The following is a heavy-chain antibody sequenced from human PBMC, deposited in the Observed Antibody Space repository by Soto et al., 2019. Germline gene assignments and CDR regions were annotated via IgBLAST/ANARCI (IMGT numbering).Heavy chain of an antibody. Sequence: PSETLSLTCTVSGGSISSYYWSWIRQPPGKGLEWIGYIYYSGSTNYNPSLKSRVTISVDTSKNQFSLKLSSVTAADTAVYYCARETRWEQQLVTYYFDSWGQGVLVTVSS. D-gene: IGHD6-13*01. CDR2: IYYSGST. CDR3: ARETRWEQQLVTYYFDS. V-gene: IGHV4-59*01. J-gene: IGHJ4*02. CDR1: GGSISSYY.